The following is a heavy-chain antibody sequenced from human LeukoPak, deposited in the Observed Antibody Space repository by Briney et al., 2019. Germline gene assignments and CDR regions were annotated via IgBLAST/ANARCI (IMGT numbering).Heavy chain of an antibody. CDR1: GFTFSSYG. J-gene: IGHJ4*02. Sequence: GGSLRFSCAASGFTFSSYGMHWVRQAPGKGLEWVAVIWYDGSNKYYADSVKGRFTISRDNSKNTLYLQMNSLRAEDTAVYYCAKDQSGSYSDYWGQGTLVTVSS. CDR2: IWYDGSNK. D-gene: IGHD1-26*01. CDR3: AKDQSGSYSDY. V-gene: IGHV3-33*06.